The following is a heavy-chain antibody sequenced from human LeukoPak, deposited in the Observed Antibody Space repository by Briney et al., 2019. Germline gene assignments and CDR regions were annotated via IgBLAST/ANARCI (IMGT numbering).Heavy chain of an antibody. CDR3: ARDRSGEMATTYFDY. CDR1: GFTFSSYG. Sequence: QPGGSLRLSCAASGFTFSSYGMHWVRQAPGKGLEWVAVIWYDGSNKYYADSVKGRFTISRDNSKNTLYLQTNSLRAEDTAVYYCARDRSGEMATTYFDYWGQGTLVTVSS. V-gene: IGHV3-33*01. D-gene: IGHD5-24*01. J-gene: IGHJ4*02. CDR2: IWYDGSNK.